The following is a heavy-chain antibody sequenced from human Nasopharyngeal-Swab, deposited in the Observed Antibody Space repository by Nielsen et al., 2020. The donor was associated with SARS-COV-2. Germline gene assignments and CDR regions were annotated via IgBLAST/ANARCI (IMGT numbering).Heavy chain of an antibody. Sequence: GESLKISCAASGFTFSSYAMSWVRQAPGKGLEWASAISGSGGSTYYADSVKGRFTISRDNSKNTLYLQMNSLRAEDTAVYYCARLSVDIVVVPAAIGAFDIWGQGTMVTVSS. CDR1: GFTFSSYA. D-gene: IGHD2-2*03. V-gene: IGHV3-23*01. CDR2: ISGSGGST. CDR3: ARLSVDIVVVPAAIGAFDI. J-gene: IGHJ3*02.